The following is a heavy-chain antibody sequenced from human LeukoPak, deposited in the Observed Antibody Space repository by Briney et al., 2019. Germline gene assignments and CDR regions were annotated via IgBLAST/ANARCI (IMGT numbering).Heavy chain of an antibody. D-gene: IGHD6-13*01. CDR3: AKQDRNLPGIAAAGSADY. V-gene: IGHV3-23*01. CDR2: ISGSGGST. CDR1: GFTFSSYA. Sequence: GGSLRLSCAASGFTFSSYAMSWVRQAPGKGLEWVSAISGSGGSTYYADSVKGRFTISRDNSKNTLYLQMNSLRAEDTAVYYCAKQDRNLPGIAAAGSADYWGQGTLVTVSS. J-gene: IGHJ4*02.